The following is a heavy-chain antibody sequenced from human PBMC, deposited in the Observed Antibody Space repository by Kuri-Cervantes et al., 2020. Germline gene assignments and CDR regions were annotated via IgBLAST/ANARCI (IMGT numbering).Heavy chain of an antibody. J-gene: IGHJ4*02. V-gene: IGHV3-33*08. CDR1: GFTFRSYG. D-gene: IGHD6-19*01. CDR2: IWYDGSNK. Sequence: GGSLRLSCAASGFTFRSYGMHWVRQAPGKGLEWVAVIWYDGSNKYYTDSVKGRFTISRDNSKNTLYLQMNSLRAEDSAVYYCASTPFYNSGWYLNYWGRGTLVTVSS. CDR3: ASTPFYNSGWYLNY.